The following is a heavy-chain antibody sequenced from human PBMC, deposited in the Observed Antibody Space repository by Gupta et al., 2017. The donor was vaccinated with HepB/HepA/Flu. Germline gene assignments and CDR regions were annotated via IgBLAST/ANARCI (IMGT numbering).Heavy chain of an antibody. CDR3: ARFRLWFGELRYGMDV. D-gene: IGHD3-10*01. CDR2: INAGNGNT. CDR1: GYTFTRYA. V-gene: IGHV1-3*01. Sequence: QVQLVQSGAEVKKHGASVKVSCKASGYTFTRYAMHWVRQAPGQRLEWMGWINAGNGNTKYSQKFQGRVTITRDTSASTAYMELSSLRSEDTAVYYCARFRLWFGELRYGMDVWGQGTTVTVSS. J-gene: IGHJ6*02.